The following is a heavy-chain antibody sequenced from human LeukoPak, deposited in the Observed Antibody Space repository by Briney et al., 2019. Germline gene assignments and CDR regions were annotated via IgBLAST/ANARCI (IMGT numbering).Heavy chain of an antibody. V-gene: IGHV4-59*01. Sequence: SETLSLTCTVSGGSISSYYWSWIRQPPGKGLEWIGYIYYSGSTNYNPSLKSRVTISVDTSKNQFSLKLSSVTAADTAVYYCARVGDSSSWYVQSNRYYYYYYMDVWGKGTTVTVSS. CDR2: IYYSGST. J-gene: IGHJ6*03. D-gene: IGHD6-13*01. CDR1: GGSISSYY. CDR3: ARVGDSSSWYVQSNRYYYYYYMDV.